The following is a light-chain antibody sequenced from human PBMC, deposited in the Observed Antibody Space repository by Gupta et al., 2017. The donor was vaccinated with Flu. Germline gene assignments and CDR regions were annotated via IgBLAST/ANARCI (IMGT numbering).Light chain of an antibody. V-gene: IGKV4-1*01. Sequence: DIVMTQSPESLAVSLGERATINCKSSRTVLYSLNNKNYLAWYQQKPGQPPKLLIHSASIRASGVPDRFSGSGSGTDFTLTISSLQADDVAVYYCQQCLDALSLGGGTKVEIK. J-gene: IGKJ4*01. CDR3: QQCLDALS. CDR2: SAS. CDR1: RTVLYSLNNKNY.